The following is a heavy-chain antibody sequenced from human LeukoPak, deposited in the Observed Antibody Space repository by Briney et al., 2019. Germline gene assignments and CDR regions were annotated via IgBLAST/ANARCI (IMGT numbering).Heavy chain of an antibody. J-gene: IGHJ6*03. Sequence: SGESLKISCKGSGYSFTSYWIGWVRQMPGKGLEWMGIIYPGDSDTRYSPSFQGQVTISADKSISTAYLQWSSLKASDTAMYYCARQEGITGTPFVYMDVWGKGTTVTVSS. D-gene: IGHD1-20*01. V-gene: IGHV5-51*01. CDR2: IYPGDSDT. CDR3: ARQEGITGTPFVYMDV. CDR1: GYSFTSYW.